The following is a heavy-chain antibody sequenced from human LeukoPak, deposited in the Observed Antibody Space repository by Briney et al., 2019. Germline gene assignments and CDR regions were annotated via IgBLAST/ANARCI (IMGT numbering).Heavy chain of an antibody. D-gene: IGHD5-24*01. Sequence: PSETLSLTCTVSGGSISSSSYYWGWIRQPPGKGLEWMGSIYYSGSTYYNPSLKSRVTISVDTSKNQFSLKLSSVTAADTAVYYCARHGENDVEMATIDYWGQGTLVTVSS. V-gene: IGHV4-39*01. CDR2: IYYSGST. J-gene: IGHJ4*02. CDR3: ARHGENDVEMATIDY. CDR1: GGSISSSSYY.